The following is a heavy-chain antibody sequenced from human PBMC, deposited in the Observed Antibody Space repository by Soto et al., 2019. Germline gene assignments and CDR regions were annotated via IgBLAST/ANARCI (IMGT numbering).Heavy chain of an antibody. Sequence: GGSLRLSCAASGFTFDDYAMHWVRQAPGKGLEWVSGISWNSGSIGYADSVKGRFTISRDNAKNSLYLQMNSLRAEDTALYYCAKDKLWFGELLYSLDYWGQGTLVTVSS. CDR2: ISWNSGSI. CDR1: GFTFDDYA. J-gene: IGHJ4*02. CDR3: AKDKLWFGELLYSLDY. D-gene: IGHD3-10*01. V-gene: IGHV3-9*01.